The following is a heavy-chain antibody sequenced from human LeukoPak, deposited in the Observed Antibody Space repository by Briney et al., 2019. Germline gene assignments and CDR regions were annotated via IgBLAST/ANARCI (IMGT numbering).Heavy chain of an antibody. D-gene: IGHD3-22*01. V-gene: IGHV3-74*01. CDR2: INDDGSDT. J-gene: IGHJ4*02. CDR3: ARLANPSGYWD. CDR1: GFTFKLYW. Sequence: GGSLRLSCAASGFTFKLYWMHWVRQVPGKRPVWVSRINDDGSDTIYADSVKGRFTISRDNSKNTLYLQMNSLRAEDTAVYYCARLANPSGYWDWGQGTLVTVSS.